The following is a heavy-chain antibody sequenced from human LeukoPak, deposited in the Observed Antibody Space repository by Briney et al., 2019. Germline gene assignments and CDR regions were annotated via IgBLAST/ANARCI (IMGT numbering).Heavy chain of an antibody. CDR1: GFTFNNYA. J-gene: IGHJ4*02. Sequence: GGSLRLSCAASGFTFNNYAMSWVRQAPGKGLEWVSAISGSGGSTYYADSVKGRFTISRDNSKNTLYLQMNSLRAEDTAVYYCAKNPYYDSSEFFDYWGQGTLVTVSS. CDR2: ISGSGGST. D-gene: IGHD3-22*01. CDR3: AKNPYYDSSEFFDY. V-gene: IGHV3-23*01.